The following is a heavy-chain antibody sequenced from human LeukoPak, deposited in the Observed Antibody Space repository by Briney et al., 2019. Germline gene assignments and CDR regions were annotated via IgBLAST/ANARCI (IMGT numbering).Heavy chain of an antibody. D-gene: IGHD4-17*01. V-gene: IGHV3-23*01. CDR2: VSGGGVNT. J-gene: IGHJ4*02. CDR3: AKGHTDYGTGFDL. CDR1: GFTFSTYA. Sequence: GGSLRLSCAASGFTFSTYAMSWVRQAPGKGLEWVSIVSGGGVNTYYVDSVKGRFTISRDNSKDTLYLQMNSLRVEDTAVYYCAKGHTDYGTGFDLWGQGTLVIVSS.